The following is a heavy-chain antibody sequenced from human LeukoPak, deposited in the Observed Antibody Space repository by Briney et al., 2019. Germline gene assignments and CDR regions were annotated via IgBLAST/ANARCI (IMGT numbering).Heavy chain of an antibody. Sequence: ASVKVSCKASGYTFTGYYIHWVRQAPGQGLEWMGWINPNSGGTNYAQKFQGRVTMTRDTSISTAYMELSRLRSDDTAVYYCARGGCSSTSCYWRNNWFDPWGQGTLVTVSS. D-gene: IGHD2-2*01. J-gene: IGHJ5*02. CDR3: ARGGCSSTSCYWRNNWFDP. CDR1: GYTFTGYY. CDR2: INPNSGGT. V-gene: IGHV1-2*02.